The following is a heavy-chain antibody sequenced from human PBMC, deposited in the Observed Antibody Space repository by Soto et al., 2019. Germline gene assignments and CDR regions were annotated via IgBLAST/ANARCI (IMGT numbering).Heavy chain of an antibody. V-gene: IGHV3-66*01. CDR3: ARDADTYYYGSGSYLARYGMDV. J-gene: IGHJ6*02. Sequence: EVQLVESGGGLVQPGGSLRLSCAASGFTVSSNYMSWVRQAPGKGLEWVSVIYSGGSTYYADSVKGRFTISRDNSKNTLYLQMNSLRAEDTAVYYCARDADTYYYGSGSYLARYGMDVWGQGTTVTVSS. D-gene: IGHD3-10*01. CDR1: GFTVSSNY. CDR2: IYSGGST.